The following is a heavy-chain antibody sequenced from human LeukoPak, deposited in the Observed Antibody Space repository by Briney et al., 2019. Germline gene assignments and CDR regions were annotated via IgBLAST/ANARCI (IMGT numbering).Heavy chain of an antibody. Sequence: PSETLSLTCTVSGGSVSSGSYYWSWIRQPPGKGLEWIGYIYYSGSTNYNPSLKSRVTISVDTSKNQFSLKLSSVTAADTAVYYCARHAYDSSSAALADFDYWGQGTLVTVSS. V-gene: IGHV4-61*01. D-gene: IGHD3-22*01. CDR2: IYYSGST. CDR1: GGSVSSGSYY. J-gene: IGHJ4*02. CDR3: ARHAYDSSSAALADFDY.